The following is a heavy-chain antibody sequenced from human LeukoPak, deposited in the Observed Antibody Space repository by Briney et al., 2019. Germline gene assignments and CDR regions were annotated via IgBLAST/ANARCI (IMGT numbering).Heavy chain of an antibody. Sequence: GGSLRLSCAASGFTFSSYAMHWVRQAPGKGLEWVAVISYDGSNKYYADSVKGRFTISRDNSKNTLYLQMNSLRAEDTAVYYCARGDDTNFDYWGQGTLVTVSS. D-gene: IGHD3-22*01. CDR3: ARGDDTNFDY. J-gene: IGHJ4*02. CDR2: ISYDGSNK. CDR1: GFTFSSYA. V-gene: IGHV3-30-3*01.